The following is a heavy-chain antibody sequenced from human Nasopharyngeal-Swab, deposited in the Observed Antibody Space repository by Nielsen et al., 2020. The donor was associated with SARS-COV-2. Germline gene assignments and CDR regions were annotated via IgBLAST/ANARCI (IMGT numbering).Heavy chain of an antibody. D-gene: IGHD6-19*01. V-gene: IGHV5-51*01. J-gene: IGHJ1*01. CDR2: IYPGDSDT. Sequence: VRQMPGKGLEWMGLIYPGDSDTGYSPSFQGQVTISADKTINTAYLQWSSLKASDTAIYYCARREDNSGSYRSEYFQFWGQGTLVTVSS. CDR3: ARREDNSGSYRSEYFQF.